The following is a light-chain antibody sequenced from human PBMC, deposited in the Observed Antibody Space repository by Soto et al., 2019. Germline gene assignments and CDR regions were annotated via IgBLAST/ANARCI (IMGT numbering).Light chain of an antibody. CDR3: AAWDDSLNGHV. CDR2: SDD. V-gene: IGLV1-44*01. J-gene: IGLJ1*01. Sequence: QLVLTQPPSASGTPGQRVTISCSGSTSNIESNAVNWYQQLPGTAPKVLIYSDDQRPSGVPDRFSGSRSGTSASLAISGLQSEDEADYYCAAWDDSLNGHVFGTGTKLTVL. CDR1: TSNIESNA.